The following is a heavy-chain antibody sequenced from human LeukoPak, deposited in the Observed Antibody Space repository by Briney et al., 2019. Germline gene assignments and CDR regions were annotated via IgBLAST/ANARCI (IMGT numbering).Heavy chain of an antibody. D-gene: IGHD2-21*01. V-gene: IGHV3-49*04. Sequence: PGGSLRLSCTASGFTFGDYAMSWVRQAPGKGLEWVGFIRSKAYGGTTEYAASVKGRFTISRDDSKSIAYLQMNSLKTEDTAVYYCTRQMECGGDCYTPFDYWGQGTLVTVSS. CDR1: GFTFGDYA. CDR3: TRQMECGGDCYTPFDY. CDR2: IRSKAYGGTT. J-gene: IGHJ4*02.